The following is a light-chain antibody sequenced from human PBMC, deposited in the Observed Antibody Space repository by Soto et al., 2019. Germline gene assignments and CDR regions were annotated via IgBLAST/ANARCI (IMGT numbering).Light chain of an antibody. Sequence: EIVLTQSPATLSLSPGERATLSCRASQSVSTYLAWYQQKPGQAPRLLIYDASKRATGIPARFSGSGSGTDFTLPITSLEPEDFGVYYCQQRSNWPPTWTFGQGTKVDI. V-gene: IGKV3-11*01. CDR3: QQRSNWPPTWT. CDR1: QSVSTY. J-gene: IGKJ1*01. CDR2: DAS.